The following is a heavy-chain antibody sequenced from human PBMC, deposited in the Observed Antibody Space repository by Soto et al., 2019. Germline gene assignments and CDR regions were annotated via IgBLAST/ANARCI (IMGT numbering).Heavy chain of an antibody. Sequence: QVQLQESGPGLVKPSETLSLTCTVSGGAISRYYWSWIRQPPGKGLEWIGYAYYGGNTNYNPSLKSLVSISVDTSKSQFALSLDSVTFADTAVYYCAKHLSAWLRMEAFDVWGSGAWVTVSS. CDR1: GGAISRYY. V-gene: IGHV4-59*08. J-gene: IGHJ3*01. CDR3: AKHLSAWLRMEAFDV. CDR2: AYYGGNT. D-gene: IGHD5-12*01.